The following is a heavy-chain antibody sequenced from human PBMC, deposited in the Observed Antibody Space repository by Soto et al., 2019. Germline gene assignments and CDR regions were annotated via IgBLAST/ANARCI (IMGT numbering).Heavy chain of an antibody. V-gene: IGHV4-34*01. J-gene: IGHJ4*02. CDR3: ARRLLYSSSSNLDY. D-gene: IGHD6-6*01. Sequence: SETLSLTCAVYGGSFSGYYWSWIRQPPGKGLEWIGEINHSGSTNYNPSLKSRVTISVDTSKNQFSLKLSSVTAADTAVYYCARRLLYSSSSNLDYWGQGTLVTVSS. CDR2: INHSGST. CDR1: GGSFSGYY.